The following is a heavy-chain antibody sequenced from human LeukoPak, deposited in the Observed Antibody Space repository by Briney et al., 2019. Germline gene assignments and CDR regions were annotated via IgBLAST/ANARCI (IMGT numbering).Heavy chain of an antibody. J-gene: IGHJ4*02. CDR1: GFTFSIYG. V-gene: IGHV3-30*18. CDR3: AKEPTGSSWYSYFDY. Sequence: GGSLRLSCAASGFTFSIYGMHWVRQAPGKGLEGVAVISYDGSNKYYADSVKGRFTISRDNSKNTLYLQMNSLRAEDTAVYYCAKEPTGSSWYSYFDYWGQGTLVTVSS. CDR2: ISYDGSNK. D-gene: IGHD6-13*01.